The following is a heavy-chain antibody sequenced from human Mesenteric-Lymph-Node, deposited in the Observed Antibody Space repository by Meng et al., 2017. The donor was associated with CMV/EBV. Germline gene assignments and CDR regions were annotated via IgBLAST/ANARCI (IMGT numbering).Heavy chain of an antibody. D-gene: IGHD5-12*01. J-gene: IGHJ4*02. Sequence: SVFTFSSYAMGWVRQAPGKGLEWLSVISGNGVSTYYADSVKGRFTISRDNSKNTLNLQMNSLRAEDTALYYCAKASLADIVATSLDYWGQGTLVTVSS. CDR2: ISGNGVST. V-gene: IGHV3-23*01. CDR1: VFTFSSYA. CDR3: AKASLADIVATSLDY.